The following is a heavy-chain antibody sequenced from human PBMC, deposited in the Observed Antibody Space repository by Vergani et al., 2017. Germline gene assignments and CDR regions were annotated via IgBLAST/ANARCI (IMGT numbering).Heavy chain of an antibody. CDR3: ARKGPVGPDDSSGYYYSFDI. D-gene: IGHD3-22*01. Sequence: QVQLVESGGGLVKPGGSLSLSCAASGFTFSDYYMSWIRQAPGKGLEWVSYISSSGSTIYYADSVKGRFTISRDNAKNSLYLQMNSRRAEDTAVYYCARKGPVGPDDSSGYYYSFDIWGQGTMVTVSS. CDR1: GFTFSDYY. CDR2: ISSSGSTI. V-gene: IGHV3-11*04. J-gene: IGHJ3*02.